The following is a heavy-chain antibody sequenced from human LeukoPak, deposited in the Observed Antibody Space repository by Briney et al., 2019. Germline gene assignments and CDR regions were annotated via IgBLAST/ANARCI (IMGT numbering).Heavy chain of an antibody. CDR3: ARGRSGYDLDAFDI. CDR2: MNPNSGNT. V-gene: IGHV1-8*01. Sequence: ASVKVSCKASGYTFTSYDINWVQQATGQGLEWMGWMNPNSGNTGYAQKFQGRVTMTRNTSISTAYMELSSLRSEDTAVYYCARGRSGYDLDAFDIWGQGTMVTVSS. D-gene: IGHD5-12*01. J-gene: IGHJ3*02. CDR1: GYTFTSYD.